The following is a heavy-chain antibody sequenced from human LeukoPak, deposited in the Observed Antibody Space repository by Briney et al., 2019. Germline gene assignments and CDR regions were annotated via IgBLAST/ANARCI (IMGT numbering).Heavy chain of an antibody. J-gene: IGHJ4*02. CDR1: GFTFSSYW. V-gene: IGHV3-7*01. CDR2: IKQDGSEK. Sequence: GGSLRLSCAASGFTFSSYWMSWVRQAPGKGLEWVANIKQDGSEKYYVDSVKGRFTISRDNAKNSLYLQMNSLRAEDTAVYYCAREPRLYCSSTSCVGGGAKDYWGQGNLVTVSS. D-gene: IGHD2-2*01. CDR3: AREPRLYCSSTSCVGGGAKDY.